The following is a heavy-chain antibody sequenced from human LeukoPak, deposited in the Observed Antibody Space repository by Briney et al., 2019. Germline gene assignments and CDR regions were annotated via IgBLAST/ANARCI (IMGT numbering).Heavy chain of an antibody. J-gene: IGHJ4*02. CDR1: GFTFSSSA. CDR3: AKETHYDSSGYYSGHPDY. V-gene: IGHV3-23*01. CDR2: ISASGGST. Sequence: PGGSLRLSCAASGFTFSSSAMSWVRQVPGKGLEWVSGISASGGSTYYADSVKGRFTISRDNSKNTLYLQMNSLRAEDTAVYYCAKETHYDSSGYYSGHPDYWGQGTLVTVSS. D-gene: IGHD3-22*01.